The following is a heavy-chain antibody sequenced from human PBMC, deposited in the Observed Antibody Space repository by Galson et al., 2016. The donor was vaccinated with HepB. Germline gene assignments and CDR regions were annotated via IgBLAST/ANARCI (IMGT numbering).Heavy chain of an antibody. CDR3: ARDRGSYRVRYGMDV. CDR1: GFTFSTYK. D-gene: IGHD1-26*01. Sequence: SLRLSCAASGFTFSTYKMIWVRQAPGKGLEWISSITGTGTYIFYADSLKGRFTISRDNANNSLYLQMNSLRAEDTAVYYCARDRGSYRVRYGMDVWGQGTTVTVSS. CDR2: ITGTGTYI. J-gene: IGHJ6*02. V-gene: IGHV3-21*01.